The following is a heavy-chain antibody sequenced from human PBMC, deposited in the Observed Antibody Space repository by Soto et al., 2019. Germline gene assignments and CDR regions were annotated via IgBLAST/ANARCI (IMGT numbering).Heavy chain of an antibody. Sequence: QVQLQESGPGLVKPSETLSLTCTVSGGSVSSGSYYWSWIRQPPGKGLEWIGYIYYSGSTNYNPSLNRRVTIAVDTSKNHFSPKLSSVTAADTAVYYCARGGCGGDCYPDYWGQGTLVTVSS. CDR3: ARGGCGGDCYPDY. V-gene: IGHV4-61*03. D-gene: IGHD2-21*02. CDR2: IYYSGST. J-gene: IGHJ4*02. CDR1: GGSVSSGSYY.